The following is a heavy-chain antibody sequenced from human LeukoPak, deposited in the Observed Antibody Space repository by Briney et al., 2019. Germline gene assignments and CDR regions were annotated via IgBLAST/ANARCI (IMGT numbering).Heavy chain of an antibody. J-gene: IGHJ4*02. CDR3: AREVWFGELSERTLDY. CDR1: GYTFTSYG. CDR2: ISAYNGNT. V-gene: IGHV1-18*01. Sequence: ASVKVSCKASGYTFTSYGISWVRQAPGQGLEWMGWISAYNGNTNYAQKLQGRVTMTTDTSTRTAYMELRSLRSDDTAVYYCAREVWFGELSERTLDYWGQGTLVTVSS. D-gene: IGHD3-10*01.